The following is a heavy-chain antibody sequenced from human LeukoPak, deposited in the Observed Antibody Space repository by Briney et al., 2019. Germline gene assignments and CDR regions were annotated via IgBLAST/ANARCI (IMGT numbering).Heavy chain of an antibody. J-gene: IGHJ4*02. CDR1: GFTFSSYS. D-gene: IGHD2-15*01. CDR3: ASLYCSGGSCYSVGV. Sequence: PGGSLRLSCAASGFTFSSYSMNWVCQAPGKGLEWVSSISSSSSYIYYADSVKGRFTISRDNAKNSLYLQMNSLRAEDTAVYYCASLYCSGGSCYSVGVWGQGTLVTVSS. V-gene: IGHV3-21*01. CDR2: ISSSSSYI.